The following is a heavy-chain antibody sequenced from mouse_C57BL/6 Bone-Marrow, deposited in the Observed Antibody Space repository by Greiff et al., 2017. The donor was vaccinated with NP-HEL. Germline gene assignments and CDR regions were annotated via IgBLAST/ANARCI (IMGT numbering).Heavy chain of an antibody. CDR2: IYPGDGDT. J-gene: IGHJ3*01. CDR1: GYAFSSSW. D-gene: IGHD2-3*01. CDR3: ARSPDGYPFAY. Sequence: QVQLKQSGPELVKPGASVKISCKASGYAFSSSWMNWVKQRPGKGLEWIGRIYPGDGDTNYNGKFKGKATLTADKSSSTAYMQLSSRTSEDSAVYFGARSPDGYPFAYWGQGTLVTVSA. V-gene: IGHV1-82*01.